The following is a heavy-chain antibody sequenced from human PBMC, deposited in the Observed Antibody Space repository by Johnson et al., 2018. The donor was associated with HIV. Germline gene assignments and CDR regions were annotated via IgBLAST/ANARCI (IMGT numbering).Heavy chain of an antibody. V-gene: IGHV3-9*01. D-gene: IGHD1-26*01. J-gene: IGHJ3*02. CDR1: GFTFDDYA. CDR3: AKDAAYSGSYGLGMMYAFDI. CDR2: ISWNSGSI. Sequence: VYLVESGGGLVQPGRSLRLSCAASGFTFDDYAMHWVRQAPGKGLEWVSGISWNSGSIGYADSVKGRFTISRDNAKNSLYLQMNSLRAEDTALYYCAKDAAYSGSYGLGMMYAFDIWGQGTMVTVSS.